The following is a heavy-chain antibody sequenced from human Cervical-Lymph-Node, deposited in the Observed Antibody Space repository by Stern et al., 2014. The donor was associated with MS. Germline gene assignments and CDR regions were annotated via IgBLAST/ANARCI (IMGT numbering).Heavy chain of an antibody. CDR1: GYTFTTYG. D-gene: IGHD2-2*01. J-gene: IGHJ6*02. CDR2: ITAYNGNT. Sequence: VQLEESGVEVKKPGASVKGSCKASGYTFTTYGISWVRQAPGQGLAWMGWITAYNGNTNYAQNLQGRVTMTTDTSTSTAYMELRSLRSDDTAVYYCARDSSSTSSYYYYAMDVWGQGTTVTVSS. CDR3: ARDSSSTSSYYYYAMDV. V-gene: IGHV1-18*04.